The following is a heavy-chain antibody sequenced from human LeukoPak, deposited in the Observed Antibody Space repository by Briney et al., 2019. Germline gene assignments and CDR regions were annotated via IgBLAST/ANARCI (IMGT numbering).Heavy chain of an antibody. J-gene: IGHJ4*02. V-gene: IGHV4-39*01. CDR3: ARGRSPAAIQPRFDY. Sequence: PSETLSLTCTVSGDAITSDKYYWGWIRQPPGKGLEWIGNIHHSGSTYYSPSLKSRVTISVDTSKNQFSLRLSSVTAADTAVYYCARGRSPAAIQPRFDYWGQGTLVTVSS. CDR1: GDAITSDKYY. D-gene: IGHD2-2*01. CDR2: IHHSGST.